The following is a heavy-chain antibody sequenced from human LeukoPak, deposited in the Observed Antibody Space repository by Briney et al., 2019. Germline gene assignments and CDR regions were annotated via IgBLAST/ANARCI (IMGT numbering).Heavy chain of an antibody. J-gene: IGHJ3*02. CDR2: IYYSGST. CDR3: ARGPRVAQHAFDI. V-gene: IGHV4-39*07. CDR1: GFTFSNYA. D-gene: IGHD2-15*01. Sequence: GSLRLSCAASGFTFSNYAMSWVRQAPGKGLEWIGSIYYSGSTYYNPSLKSRVTISVDTSKNQFSLKLSSVTAADTAVYYCARGPRVAQHAFDIWGQGTMVTVSS.